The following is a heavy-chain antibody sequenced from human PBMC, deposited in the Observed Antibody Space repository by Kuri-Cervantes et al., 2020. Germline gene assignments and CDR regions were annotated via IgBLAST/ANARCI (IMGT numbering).Heavy chain of an antibody. CDR3: AKQTVGSYFDY. CDR2: ISSSSSTI. J-gene: IGHJ4*02. CDR1: GFTFSSYS. Sequence: GGSLRLSCAASGFTFSSYSMNWVRQAPGKGLEWVSYISSSSSTIYYADSVRGRFTISRDNSKNTLYLQMNSLTTEDTAVFYCAKQTVGSYFDYWGQGTLVTVSS. D-gene: IGHD1-26*01. V-gene: IGHV3-48*01.